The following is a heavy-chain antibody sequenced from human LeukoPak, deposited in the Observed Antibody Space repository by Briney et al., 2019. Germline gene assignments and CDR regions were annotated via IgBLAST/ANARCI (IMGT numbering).Heavy chain of an antibody. CDR3: ARDRRDGYNLYYFDL. CDR1: GGSIYSGSYY. Sequence: PSETLSLTCTVSGGSIYSGSYYWSWIRQPAGKGLEWMGRIYTSGSTNYNPSLSSRVTISVDTSKNQFYLKLSSVTAADTAVYYCARDRRDGYNLYYFDLWGQGTLVTVSS. V-gene: IGHV4-61*02. D-gene: IGHD5-24*01. CDR2: IYTSGST. J-gene: IGHJ4*02.